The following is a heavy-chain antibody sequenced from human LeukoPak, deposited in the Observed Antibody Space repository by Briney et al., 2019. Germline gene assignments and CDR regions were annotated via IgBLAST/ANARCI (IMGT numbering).Heavy chain of an antibody. CDR2: IYDRGST. J-gene: IGHJ5*02. Sequence: SETLSLTCTVTGASISSHYWCWIRQTPGTGLEWIGDIYDRGSTTYNPSLKSRVSISVDTSKNQFSLNLRSVTAADTAVYYCAKIEVGRFDPWGQGTLVTVSS. V-gene: IGHV4-59*11. D-gene: IGHD1-26*01. CDR3: AKIEVGRFDP. CDR1: GASISSHY.